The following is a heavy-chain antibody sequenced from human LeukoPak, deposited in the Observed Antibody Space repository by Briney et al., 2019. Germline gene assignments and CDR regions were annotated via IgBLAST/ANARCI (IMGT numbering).Heavy chain of an antibody. CDR1: GGSISSGGYY. Sequence: PSQTLSLTCTVSGGSISSGGYYWSWIRQPPGKGLEWIGYIYYSGSTNYNPSLKSRVTISVDTSKNQFSLKLSSVTAADTAVYYCARDGGSHYYGSGSHYYFDYWGQGTLVTVSS. V-gene: IGHV4-61*08. CDR3: ARDGGSHYYGSGSHYYFDY. CDR2: IYYSGST. D-gene: IGHD3-10*01. J-gene: IGHJ4*02.